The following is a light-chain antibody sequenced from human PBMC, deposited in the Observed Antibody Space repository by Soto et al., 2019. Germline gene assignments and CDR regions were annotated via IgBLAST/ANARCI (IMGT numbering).Light chain of an antibody. J-gene: IGKJ3*01. V-gene: IGKV3-11*01. CDR2: DAA. Sequence: EIVLTQSPATLSLSPGERATLSCRASQSVSSYLAWYQQKPGQAPRLLIYDAANRATGIPARFSGSGSGKDFTLTISSLEPEDFKVSSSTGINNWPLFGPRPNVDIK. CDR3: TGINNWPL. CDR1: QSVSSY.